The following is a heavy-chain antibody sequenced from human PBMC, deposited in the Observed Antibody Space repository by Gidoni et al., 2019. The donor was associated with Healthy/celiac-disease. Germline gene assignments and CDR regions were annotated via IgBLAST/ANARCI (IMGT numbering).Heavy chain of an antibody. CDR2: ISSSSSYI. J-gene: IGHJ5*02. D-gene: IGHD3-10*01. Sequence: EVQLVESGGVLVKPGGSLRLSCAASGFTFSSYSMNWVRQAPGKGLEWVSSISSSSSYIYYADSVKGRFTISRDNAKNSLYLQMNSLRAEDTAVYYCAREPLWFRENNWFDPWGQGTLVTVSS. CDR3: AREPLWFRENNWFDP. CDR1: GFTFSSYS. V-gene: IGHV3-21*01.